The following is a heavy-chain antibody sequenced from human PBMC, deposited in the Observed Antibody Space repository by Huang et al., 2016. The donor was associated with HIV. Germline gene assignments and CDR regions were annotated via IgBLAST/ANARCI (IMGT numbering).Heavy chain of an antibody. CDR3: ARAKDSWDAYDI. Sequence: QVQLVASGGGVVQPGRSLRLSCAASGVTFSRHAMHWVRQATGKGFEWVAVISKDGSNKYYAEPVKGRFTFSIDNSKNTLYLQMNSLRAEDTAVFYCARAKDSWDAYDIWGQGTMVTVSS. J-gene: IGHJ3*02. V-gene: IGHV3-30*16. CDR1: GVTFSRHA. CDR2: ISKDGSNK.